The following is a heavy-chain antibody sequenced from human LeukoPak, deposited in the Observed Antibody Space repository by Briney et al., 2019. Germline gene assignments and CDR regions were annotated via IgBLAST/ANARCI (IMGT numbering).Heavy chain of an antibody. CDR2: ILPIFGTT. V-gene: IGHV1-69*06. CDR1: GGTFSNYA. Sequence: SVKVSRKASGGTFSNYAFSWVRQAPGQGLEWMGRILPIFGTTNYAQNFQGRVTITADKYTSTVYMELRSLRSEDTAVYYCARDGRGGRENWFDPWGQGTLVTVSS. D-gene: IGHD2-15*01. J-gene: IGHJ5*02. CDR3: ARDGRGGRENWFDP.